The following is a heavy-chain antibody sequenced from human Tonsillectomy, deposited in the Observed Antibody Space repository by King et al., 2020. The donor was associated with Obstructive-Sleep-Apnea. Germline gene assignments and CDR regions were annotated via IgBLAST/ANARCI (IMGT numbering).Heavy chain of an antibody. CDR3: AKDILSGGEHDAFDI. Sequence: VQLVESGGGLVQPGRSLRLSCAASGFTFDDYAMHWVRQAPGKGLEWVSGISWNSGSIGYADSVKGRFTISRDNAKNSLYLQMNSLRAEDTALYYCAKDILSGGEHDAFDIWGQGTMVTVSS. V-gene: IGHV3-9*01. CDR2: ISWNSGSI. J-gene: IGHJ3*02. CDR1: GFTFDDYA. D-gene: IGHD7-27*01.